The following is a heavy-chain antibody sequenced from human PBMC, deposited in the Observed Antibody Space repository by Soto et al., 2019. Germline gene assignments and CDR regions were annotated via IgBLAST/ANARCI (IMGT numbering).Heavy chain of an antibody. CDR1: GYTFTSYA. J-gene: IGHJ6*02. Sequence: QVQLVQSGSDEKKPGASVKVSCKASGYTFTSYAMHWVRQAPGQRREWMGWINAGNGNTKYSQKFQGRVTITRDTSASTAYMELSSLRSEDTAVYYCARDPSDYGMDVWGQGTTVTVSS. CDR2: INAGNGNT. CDR3: ARDPSDYGMDV. D-gene: IGHD6-6*01. V-gene: IGHV1-3*05.